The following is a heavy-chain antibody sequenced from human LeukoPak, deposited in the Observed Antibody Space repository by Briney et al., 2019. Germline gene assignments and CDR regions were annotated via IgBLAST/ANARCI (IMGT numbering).Heavy chain of an antibody. D-gene: IGHD2-8*01. J-gene: IGHJ4*02. CDR1: GGTFSSYA. CDR3: ARLEGYCTNGVCSFDY. CDR2: IIPIFGTA. Sequence: SVKVSCKASGGTFSSYAISWVRQAPGQGLEWMGGIIPIFGTANYAQKFQGRVTITADESASTAYMELSSLRSEDTAVYYCARLEGYCTNGVCSFDYWGQGTLVTVSS. V-gene: IGHV1-69*01.